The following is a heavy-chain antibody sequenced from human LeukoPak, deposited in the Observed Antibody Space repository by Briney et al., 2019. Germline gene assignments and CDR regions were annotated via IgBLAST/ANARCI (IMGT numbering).Heavy chain of an antibody. Sequence: GGSLRLSCAASGFTFSSYGMHWVRQAPGKGLEWVAFIRYDGSNKYYADSVKGRFTTSRDNSRNTLYLQMNSLRVEDTAVYYCGRDLGVGFCSSTGCNNLNMDVWGKGTTVTVSS. D-gene: IGHD2-2*01. CDR1: GFTFSSYG. J-gene: IGHJ6*03. CDR3: GRDLGVGFCSSTGCNNLNMDV. CDR2: IRYDGSNK. V-gene: IGHV3-30*02.